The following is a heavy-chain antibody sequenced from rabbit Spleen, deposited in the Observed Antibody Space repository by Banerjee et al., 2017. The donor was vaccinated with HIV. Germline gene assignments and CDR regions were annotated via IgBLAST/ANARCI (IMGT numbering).Heavy chain of an antibody. CDR1: GFDFTNYY. Sequence: QLTETGGDLVQPGGSLTLSCKASGFDFTNYYISWVRQAPGKGLEWIGIIYSAKGSTDYASWVNGRFTISSDNAQSTVDLKMTSLTAADTATYFCARGSATMTMVITGFYFNLWGPGTLVTVS. CDR2: IYSAKGST. CDR3: ARGSATMTMVITGFYFNL. J-gene: IGHJ4*01. D-gene: IGHD2-1*01. V-gene: IGHV1S7*01.